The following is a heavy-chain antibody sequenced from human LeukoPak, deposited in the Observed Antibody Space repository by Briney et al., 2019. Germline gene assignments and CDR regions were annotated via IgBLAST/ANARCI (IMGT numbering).Heavy chain of an antibody. J-gene: IGHJ4*02. D-gene: IGHD6-19*01. CDR2: LYHSGTT. V-gene: IGHV4-59*03. Sequence: PGGSLRLSCVASGFTFSDYYMSWIRQAPGKGLEWIGCLYHSGTTTYNPSLKSRITISVDTSRNQFSLKLNSMAAADTALYFCAGGGQWLAFDSWGQGTLVTVSS. CDR3: AGGGQWLAFDS. CDR1: GFTFSDYY.